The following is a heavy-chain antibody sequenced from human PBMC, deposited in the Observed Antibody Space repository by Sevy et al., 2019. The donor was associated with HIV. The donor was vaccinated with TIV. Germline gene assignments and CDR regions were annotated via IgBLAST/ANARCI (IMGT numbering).Heavy chain of an antibody. CDR1: GFTFSNAW. CDR3: TTDDYYDSSGHLETPGAFDI. CDR2: IKSKTDGGTT. Sequence: GGYLRLSCAASGFTFSNAWMSWVRQAPGKGLEWVGRIKSKTDGGTTDYAAPVKGRFTISRDDSKNTLYLQMNSLKTEDTAVYYCTTDDYYDSSGHLETPGAFDIWGQGTMVTVSS. D-gene: IGHD3-22*01. J-gene: IGHJ3*02. V-gene: IGHV3-15*01.